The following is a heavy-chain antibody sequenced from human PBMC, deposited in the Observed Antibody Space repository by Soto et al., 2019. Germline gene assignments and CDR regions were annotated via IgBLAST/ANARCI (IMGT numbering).Heavy chain of an antibody. Sequence: PGGSLRLPCAAPGIPLCSYAMSWGRQAPGKGLEWVSAISGSGGSTYYADSVKGRFTISRDNSKNTLYLQMNSLRAEDTVVYYCARITVAQNEYLDYWGQGARVTVSS. D-gene: IGHD4-17*01. J-gene: IGHJ4*02. CDR3: ARITVAQNEYLDY. V-gene: IGHV3-23*01. CDR2: ISGSGGST. CDR1: GIPLCSYA.